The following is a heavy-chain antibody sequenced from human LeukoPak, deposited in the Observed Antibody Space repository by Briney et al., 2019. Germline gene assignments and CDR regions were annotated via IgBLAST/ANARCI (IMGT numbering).Heavy chain of an antibody. J-gene: IGHJ4*02. CDR1: GFTFRSYW. D-gene: IGHD5-24*01. V-gene: IGHV3-74*03. Sequence: SGGSLRFSCAAAGFTFRSYWMYWVRQAPGKGLVWVSRISSDGTTITYADSVKGRFTISRDNAKNTVYLQMDSLRADDTAVYYCVREDRDGIDHSDHWGQGTLVTVSP. CDR2: ISSDGTTI. CDR3: VREDRDGIDHSDH.